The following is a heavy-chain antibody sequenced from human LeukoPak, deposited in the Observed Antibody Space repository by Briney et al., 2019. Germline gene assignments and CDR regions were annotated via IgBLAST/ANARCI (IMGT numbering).Heavy chain of an antibody. J-gene: IGHJ4*02. Sequence: ASVKVSCKASGYTFTSYGISWVRQAPGQGLEWMGWISAYNGNTNYAQKLQGRVTMTTDTSTSTAYMELRSLRSGDTAVYYCARDQGDYDFWSGLLHYFDYWGQGTLVTVSS. CDR2: ISAYNGNT. CDR3: ARDQGDYDFWSGLLHYFDY. D-gene: IGHD3-3*01. V-gene: IGHV1-18*01. CDR1: GYTFTSYG.